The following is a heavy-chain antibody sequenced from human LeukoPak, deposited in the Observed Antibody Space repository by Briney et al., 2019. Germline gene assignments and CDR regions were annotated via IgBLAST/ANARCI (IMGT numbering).Heavy chain of an antibody. V-gene: IGHV1-18*01. D-gene: IGHD6-19*01. CDR3: ARDDPIAVAGLIDY. Sequence: ASVKVSCKASGYTFTSYGISWVRQAPGQGLEWMGWISAYNGNTNYAQKLQGRVTMTTDTSTSTAYMELGSPRSDDTAVYYCARDDPIAVAGLIDYWGQGTLATVSS. CDR1: GYTFTSYG. J-gene: IGHJ4*02. CDR2: ISAYNGNT.